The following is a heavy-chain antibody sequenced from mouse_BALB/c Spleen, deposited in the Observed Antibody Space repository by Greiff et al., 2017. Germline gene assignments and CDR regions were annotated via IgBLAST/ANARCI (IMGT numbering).Heavy chain of an antibody. CDR1: GYSITSGY. Sequence: EVKLQESGPSLVKPSQTLSLTCSVTGYSITSGYWNWIRKFPGNKLEYMGYISYSGSTYYNQSLKSRISITRDTSKNQYYLQLHSVTTEDTATYYCARYRGDYPFDYWGQGTTLTVSS. D-gene: IGHD5-5*01. V-gene: IGHV3-8*02. CDR3: ARYRGDYPFDY. CDR2: ISYSGST. J-gene: IGHJ2*01.